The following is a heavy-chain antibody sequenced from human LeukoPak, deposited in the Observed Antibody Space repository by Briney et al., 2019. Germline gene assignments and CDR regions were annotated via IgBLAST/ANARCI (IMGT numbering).Heavy chain of an antibody. CDR1: RFTFSSYD. J-gene: IGHJ4*02. V-gene: IGHV3-30*18. CDR2: ISSDGSNK. Sequence: GGSLRLSCAASRFTFSSYDRYWVRQAPGKGLEWVALISSDGSNKYYADSVKGRLTISRDNSKNTLYLQMNSLRAEDTAVYYCAKDRVLDYWGQGTLVTVSS. CDR3: AKDRVLDY.